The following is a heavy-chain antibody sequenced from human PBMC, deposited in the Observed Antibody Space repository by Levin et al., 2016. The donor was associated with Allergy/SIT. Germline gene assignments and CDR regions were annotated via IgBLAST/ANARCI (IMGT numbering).Heavy chain of an antibody. CDR1: GGSISRYY. D-gene: IGHD3-10*01. J-gene: IGHJ4*02. Sequence: SETLSLTCTVSGGSISRYYWNWIRQSPGKGLEWIGYMSYSGSTNYNPSLQSRVTISGDSSKNQFSLELASVTAADTAVYYCARAPGGITMERHFDFWGQGALVTVSS. CDR2: MSYSGST. V-gene: IGHV4-59*01. CDR3: ARAPGGITMERHFDF.